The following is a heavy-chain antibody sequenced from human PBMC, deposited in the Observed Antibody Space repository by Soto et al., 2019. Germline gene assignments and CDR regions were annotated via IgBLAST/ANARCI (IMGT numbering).Heavy chain of an antibody. CDR1: GFTFSSYA. D-gene: IGHD4-17*01. CDR3: ANVRNRPTVTTSRGDAFDI. J-gene: IGHJ3*02. CDR2: ISGSGGST. Sequence: GGSLRLSCAASGFTFSSYAMSWVRQAPGKGLEWVSAISGSGGSTYYADSVKGRFTISRDNSKNTLYLQMNSLRAEDTAVYYCANVRNRPTVTTSRGDAFDIWGQGTMVTVSS. V-gene: IGHV3-23*01.